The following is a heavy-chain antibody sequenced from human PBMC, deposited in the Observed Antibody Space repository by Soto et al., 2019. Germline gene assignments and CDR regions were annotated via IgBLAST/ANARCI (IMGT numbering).Heavy chain of an antibody. D-gene: IGHD3-22*01. CDR3: ARDLGYYASDGYFDY. CDR1: GFSFSDYY. CDR2: ISSSGDII. J-gene: IGHJ4*02. V-gene: IGHV3-11*01. Sequence: GGSLSLSCAGSGFSFSDYYMSWIRQAPGKGLEWVSYISSSGDIIYYADSVKGRFTISRDNAKNSLYLQMNSLRAEDTAVYYCARDLGYYASDGYFDYWGQGTVVTVSS.